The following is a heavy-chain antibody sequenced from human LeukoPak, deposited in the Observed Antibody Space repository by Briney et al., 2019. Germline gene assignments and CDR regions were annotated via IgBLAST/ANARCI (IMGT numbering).Heavy chain of an antibody. J-gene: IGHJ4*02. V-gene: IGHV3-23*01. CDR3: AKDQNMVATAPFDC. Sequence: GGSLRLSCAASGFTFSSYAMSWVRQAPGKGLEWVSAISGNAGSTYYADSVKGRFTISRDNSKNTLYLQMNSLRAEDTAIYYCAKDQNMVATAPFDCWGQGALVTVSS. D-gene: IGHD5-12*01. CDR2: ISGNAGST. CDR1: GFTFSSYA.